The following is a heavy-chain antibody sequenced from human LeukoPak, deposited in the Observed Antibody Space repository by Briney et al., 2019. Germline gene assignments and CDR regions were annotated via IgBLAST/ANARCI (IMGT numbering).Heavy chain of an antibody. CDR1: GFTFSSYG. Sequence: GGSLRLSCAASGFTFSSYGMHWVRQAPGKGLEWVAVIWYDGSNKYYADSVKGRFTISRDNSKNTLYLQMNSLRAEDTAVYYCARGDDFWSGYRNYYFDYWGQGTLVNVSS. D-gene: IGHD3-3*01. J-gene: IGHJ4*02. CDR2: IWYDGSNK. CDR3: ARGDDFWSGYRNYYFDY. V-gene: IGHV3-33*01.